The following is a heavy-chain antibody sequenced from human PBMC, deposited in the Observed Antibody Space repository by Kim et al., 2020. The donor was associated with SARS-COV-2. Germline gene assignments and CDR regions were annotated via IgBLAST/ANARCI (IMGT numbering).Heavy chain of an antibody. D-gene: IGHD3-16*02. CDR3: AKDRRKAYDYVWGSYRSYYYYGMDV. Sequence: GGSLRLSCAASGFTFSSYGMHWVRQAPGKGLEWVAVISYDGSNKYSADSVKGRFTISRDNSKNTLYLQMNSLRAEDTAVYYCAKDRRKAYDYVWGSYRSYYYYGMDVWGQGPPVTRSS. V-gene: IGHV3-30*18. CDR1: GFTFSSYG. CDR2: ISYDGSNK. J-gene: IGHJ6*02.